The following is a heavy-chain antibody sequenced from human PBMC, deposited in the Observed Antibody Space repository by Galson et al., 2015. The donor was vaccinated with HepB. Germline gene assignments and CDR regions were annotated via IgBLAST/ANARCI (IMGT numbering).Heavy chain of an antibody. CDR2: ISSSGSTI. Sequence: SLRLSCAASGFTFSDYYMSWIRQAPGKGLEWVSYISSSGSTIYYADSVKGRFAISRDNAKNSLYLQMNSLRAEDTAVYYCARESYGSGSYSNPTFDYWGQGTLVTVSS. J-gene: IGHJ4*02. CDR1: GFTFSDYY. CDR3: ARESYGSGSYSNPTFDY. V-gene: IGHV3-11*01. D-gene: IGHD3-10*01.